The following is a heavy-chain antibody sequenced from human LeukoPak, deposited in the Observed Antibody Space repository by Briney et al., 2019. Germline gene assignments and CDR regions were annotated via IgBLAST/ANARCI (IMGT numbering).Heavy chain of an antibody. V-gene: IGHV1-2*02. J-gene: IGHJ4*02. CDR1: GYTFIANY. CDR2: MHVGTGNT. Sequence: ASVQVSCKASGYTFIANYLQWVRQAPGLGPEWLGWMHVGTGNTRYAPKFQDGVTLSRDTSINTAYMDLSSLTSDDTAVYYCAREGSYCDGGDCYSFDFWGQGTLVTVSP. D-gene: IGHD2-21*02. CDR3: AREGSYCDGGDCYSFDF.